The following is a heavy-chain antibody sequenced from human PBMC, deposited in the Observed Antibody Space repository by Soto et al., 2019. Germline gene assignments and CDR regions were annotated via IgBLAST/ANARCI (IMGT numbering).Heavy chain of an antibody. CDR1: GGSISSGDYY. CDR2: IYYSGST. Sequence: QVQLQESGPGLVKPSQTLSLTCTVSGGSISSGDYYWSWIRQPPVKGLEWIGYIYYSGSTYYNPSLKSRVTISVDTSKNQFSLKLSSVTAADTAVYYCASSQERYYDSSGYYDYWGQGTLVTVSS. D-gene: IGHD3-22*01. CDR3: ASSQERYYDSSGYYDY. J-gene: IGHJ4*02. V-gene: IGHV4-30-4*01.